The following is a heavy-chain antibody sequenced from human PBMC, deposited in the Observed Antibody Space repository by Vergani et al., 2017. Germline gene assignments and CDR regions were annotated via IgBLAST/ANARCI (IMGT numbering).Heavy chain of an antibody. CDR2: IYTSGST. V-gene: IGHV4-61*02. Sequence: QVQLQESGPGLVKPSQTLSLTCTVSGGSISSDTYYWSWIRQPAGKGLEWIGRIYTSGSTNYNPSLLSRVTISLDASKTQFSLTLTSVTAADAGVYYCASVNDYRVDYWGQGTLVTVSS. D-gene: IGHD3-16*01. CDR1: GGSISSDTYY. CDR3: ASVNDYRVDY. J-gene: IGHJ4*02.